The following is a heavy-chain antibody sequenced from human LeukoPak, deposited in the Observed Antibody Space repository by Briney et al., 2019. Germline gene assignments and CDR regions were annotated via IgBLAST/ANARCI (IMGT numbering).Heavy chain of an antibody. CDR1: GFTFSSYA. CDR2: ISGSGGST. V-gene: IGHV3-23*01. J-gene: IGHJ4*02. D-gene: IGHD3-22*01. Sequence: GGSLRLSCAASGFTFSSYAMSWVRQAPGKGLEWVSAISGSGGSTYYADSVKGRFTISRDNSKNTLYLQMNSLRAEDTAVYYCAKVARLRYYYDSSGYFYWGQGTLVTVSS. CDR3: AKVARLRYYYDSSGYFY.